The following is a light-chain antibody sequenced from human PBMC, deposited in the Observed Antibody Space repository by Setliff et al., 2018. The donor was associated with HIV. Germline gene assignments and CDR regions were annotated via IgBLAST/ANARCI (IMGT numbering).Light chain of an antibody. CDR1: SGDVGRYNL. J-gene: IGLJ1*01. V-gene: IGLV2-23*01. CDR3: CSNTGSNTYV. Sequence: QSVLTQPASVSGSPGQSITISCTGTSGDVGRYNLVSWYQQQPGKPPKLVIYQASKRPSGVSNRFSGSKSGNTASLTISGLQAEDEADYYCCSNTGSNTYVFGTGTKVTVL. CDR2: QAS.